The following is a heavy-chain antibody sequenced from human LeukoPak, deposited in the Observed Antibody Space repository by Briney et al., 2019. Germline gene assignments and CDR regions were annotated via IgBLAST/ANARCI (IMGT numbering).Heavy chain of an antibody. CDR3: AKVRWGSDNALDS. V-gene: IGHV1-18*01. CDR1: GYTFTSYG. CDR2: INANNGNT. D-gene: IGHD3-16*01. Sequence: EASVKVSCKASGYTFTSYGISWVRQAPGQGLEWMGWINANNGNTNYAQKFQGRVTMTTDTSTSTAYMELRSLRSDDTAVYYCAKVRWGSDNALDSCGQGTLVTVSS. J-gene: IGHJ4*02.